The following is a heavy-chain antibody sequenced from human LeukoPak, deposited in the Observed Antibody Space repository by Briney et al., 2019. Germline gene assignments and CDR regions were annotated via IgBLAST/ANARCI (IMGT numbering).Heavy chain of an antibody. Sequence: SETLSLTCFVSGGSISGYYWSWIRQPPRQTLEWIGYIYSSGSTNYNPSLQSRVIMSVDTSMNQFSLRLSSVTAADTAVYYCARFTYTTRPSDVWGKGTTVTVSS. CDR3: ARFTYTTRPSDV. V-gene: IGHV4-4*09. D-gene: IGHD3-16*01. J-gene: IGHJ6*04. CDR2: IYSSGST. CDR1: GGSISGYY.